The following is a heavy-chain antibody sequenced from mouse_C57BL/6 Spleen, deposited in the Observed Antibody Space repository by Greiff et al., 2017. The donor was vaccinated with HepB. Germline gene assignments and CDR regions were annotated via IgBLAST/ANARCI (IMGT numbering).Heavy chain of an antibody. Sequence: VKLVESGAELVKPGASVKLSCKASGYTFTEYTIHWVKQRSGQGLEWIGWFYPGSGSIKYNEKFKDKATLTADKSSSTVYMELSRLTSEDSAVYFCARHEDAGNLFDYWGQGTTLTVSS. CDR1: GYTFTEYT. V-gene: IGHV1-62-2*01. J-gene: IGHJ2*01. D-gene: IGHD2-1*01. CDR3: ARHEDAGNLFDY. CDR2: FYPGSGSI.